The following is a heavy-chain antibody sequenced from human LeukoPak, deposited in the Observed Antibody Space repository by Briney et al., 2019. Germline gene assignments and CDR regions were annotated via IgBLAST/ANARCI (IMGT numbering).Heavy chain of an antibody. CDR2: IIPIFGTA. J-gene: IGHJ3*02. CDR1: GGTFSSYA. V-gene: IGHV1-69*13. D-gene: IGHD3-22*01. Sequence: ASVKVSCKASGGTFSSYAISWVRQAPGQGLEWMGGIIPIFGTANYAQKFQGRVTITADESTSTAYMELSSLRSEDTAVYYCARYYDSSGYPHAFDIWGQGTMVTVSS. CDR3: ARYYDSSGYPHAFDI.